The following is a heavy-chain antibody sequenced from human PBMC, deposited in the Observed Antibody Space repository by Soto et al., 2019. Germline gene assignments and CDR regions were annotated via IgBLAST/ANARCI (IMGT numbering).Heavy chain of an antibody. Sequence: RLSCAASGFTFSSYGMHWVRQAPGKGLEWVAVIWYDGSNKYYADSVKGRFTISRDNSKNTLYLQMNSLRAEDTAVYYCARVLPAAIVDYYGMDVWGQGTTLNVSS. J-gene: IGHJ6*02. D-gene: IGHD2-2*01. V-gene: IGHV3-33*01. CDR3: ARVLPAAIVDYYGMDV. CDR1: GFTFSSYG. CDR2: IWYDGSNK.